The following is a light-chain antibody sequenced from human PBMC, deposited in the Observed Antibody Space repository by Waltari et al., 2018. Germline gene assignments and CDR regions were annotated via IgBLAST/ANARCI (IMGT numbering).Light chain of an antibody. CDR2: GIN. V-gene: IGLV7-43*01. CDR1: TGTVTSGYD. J-gene: IGLJ3*02. CDR3: LLSIGGAWV. Sequence: QTVVTQEPSLTVSPGGTVTLTCASSTGTVTSGYDPHWFKQKPGQAPRPLISGINNKHPWAPGRIAGSRLGGKAALTLAGVQPEDEADYYCLLSIGGAWVFGGGTKLTVL.